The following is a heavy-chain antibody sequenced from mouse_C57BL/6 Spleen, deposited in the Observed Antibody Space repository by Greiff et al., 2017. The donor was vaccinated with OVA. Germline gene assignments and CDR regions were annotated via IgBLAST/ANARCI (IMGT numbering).Heavy chain of an antibody. Sequence: QVQLQQSGAELVRPGASVKLSCKASGYTFTDYYINWVKQRPGQGLEWIARIYPGSGNTYYNEKFKGKATLTAEKSSSTAYMQLSSLTSEDSAVYFCARSYYCGSSYGYFDVWGTGTTVTVSS. CDR2: IYPGSGNT. CDR3: ARSYYCGSSYGYFDV. CDR1: GYTFTDYY. D-gene: IGHD1-1*01. J-gene: IGHJ1*03. V-gene: IGHV1-76*01.